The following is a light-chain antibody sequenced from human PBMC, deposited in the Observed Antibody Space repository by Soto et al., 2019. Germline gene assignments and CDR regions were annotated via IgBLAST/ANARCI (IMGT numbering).Light chain of an antibody. CDR3: QQRSNWHRT. V-gene: IGKV3-11*01. J-gene: IGKJ1*01. CDR2: DAS. Sequence: EIVLTQSPATLSLSPGERATLSCRASQSVSSYFAWYQQKPGQAPRLLIYDASNRATGIPARFNGSGSGTDFTLTISSLEPEDFGVYYCQQRSNWHRTFGQGTKVEIK. CDR1: QSVSSY.